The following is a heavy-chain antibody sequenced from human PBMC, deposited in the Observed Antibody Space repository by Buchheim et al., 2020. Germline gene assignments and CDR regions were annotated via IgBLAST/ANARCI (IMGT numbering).Heavy chain of an antibody. J-gene: IGHJ6*02. CDR2: ISSSSSYI. D-gene: IGHD3-3*01. CDR3: ARDEDADYDFWSGYYRYYYYYYGMDV. V-gene: IGHV3-21*01. CDR1: GFTFSSYS. Sequence: EVQLVESGGGLVKPGGSLRLSCAASGFTFSSYSMNWVRQAPGKGLEWVSSISSSSSYIYYADSVKGQFTISRDNAKNSLYLQMNSLRAEDTAVYYCARDEDADYDFWSGYYRYYYYYYGMDVWGQGTT.